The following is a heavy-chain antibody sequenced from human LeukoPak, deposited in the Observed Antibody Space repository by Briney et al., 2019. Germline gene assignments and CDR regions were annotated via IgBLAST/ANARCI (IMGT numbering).Heavy chain of an antibody. V-gene: IGHV3-23*01. CDR3: AKVPYDSAGYYNDW. Sequence: GGSLRLSCAASGFTFSTYAMNWVRQAPGKGREWVSAISGGGGTTYYADSVKGRFTISRDNSKNTLYLQMNSLRAERTAVYYCAKVPYDSAGYYNDWWGQGTLVTVSS. CDR1: GFTFSTYA. CDR2: ISGGGGTT. J-gene: IGHJ4*02. D-gene: IGHD3-22*01.